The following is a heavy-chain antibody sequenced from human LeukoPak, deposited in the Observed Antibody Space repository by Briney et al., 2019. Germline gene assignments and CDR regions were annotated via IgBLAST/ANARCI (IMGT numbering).Heavy chain of an antibody. CDR1: GGSISSGGYY. D-gene: IGHD3-22*01. CDR3: ARMYYYDSSGYYD. Sequence: TLSLTCTVSGGSISSGGYYWSWIRQHPGKGLEWIGYIYYSGSTYYNPSLKSRVTISVDTSKNQFSLKLSSVTAADTAVYYCARMYYYDSSGYYDWGQGTLVTVSS. J-gene: IGHJ4*02. V-gene: IGHV4-31*03. CDR2: IYYSGST.